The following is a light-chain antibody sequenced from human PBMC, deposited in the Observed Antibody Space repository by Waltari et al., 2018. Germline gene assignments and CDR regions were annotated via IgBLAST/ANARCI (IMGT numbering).Light chain of an antibody. Sequence: AIQLTQSPSSLSASVGDRVTITCRASQGISSALAWYQQKPGKAPKLQIYDASRLETGVPSRFSGSGSGTDFSLTISGLQPVDFATYHCQQFNTYPYTFGQGTKVEIK. V-gene: IGKV1-13*02. CDR1: QGISSA. CDR3: QQFNTYPYT. J-gene: IGKJ2*01. CDR2: DAS.